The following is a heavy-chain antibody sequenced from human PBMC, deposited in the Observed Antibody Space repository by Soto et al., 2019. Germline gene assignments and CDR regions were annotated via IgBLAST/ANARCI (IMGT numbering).Heavy chain of an antibody. D-gene: IGHD2-15*01. CDR3: ARHVPYCSDTSHCAYGMDV. J-gene: IGHJ6*02. V-gene: IGHV4-59*08. Sequence: SETLSLTCTVSGGSISSYYWSWIRQPPGKGLEWIGYIYYSGSTNYNPSLKSRVTISVDTSKNQFSLKLSSVTAADAAVYYCARHVPYCSDTSHCAYGMDVWGQGTTVTVS. CDR1: GGSISSYY. CDR2: IYYSGST.